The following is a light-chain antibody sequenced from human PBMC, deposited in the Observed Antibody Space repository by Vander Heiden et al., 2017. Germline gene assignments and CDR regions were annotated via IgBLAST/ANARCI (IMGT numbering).Light chain of an antibody. V-gene: IGLV1-44*01. CDR3: AAWDDSLNGPV. CDR1: SSNIGSNT. CDR2: SNN. Sequence: GQRITISCSGSSSNIGSNTVHWYQQLPGTAPNLLIYSNNQRPSGVPDRFSGSKSGASASLAISGLQSEDEADYYCAAWDDSLNGPVFGGGTKL. J-gene: IGLJ2*01.